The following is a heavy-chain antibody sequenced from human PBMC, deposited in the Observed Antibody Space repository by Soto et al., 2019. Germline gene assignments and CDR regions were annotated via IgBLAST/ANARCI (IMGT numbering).Heavy chain of an antibody. V-gene: IGHV4-39*01. J-gene: IGHJ4*02. D-gene: IGHD2-2*01. CDR3: ARHSGYCISTSCPYYFDY. Sequence: SETLSLTCTVSGGSISSSSYYWGWIRQPPGKGLEWIGSIYYSGSTYYNPSLKSRVTISVDTSKNQFSLKLSSVTAADTAVYYCARHSGYCISTSCPYYFDYWGQGTLVTVSS. CDR2: IYYSGST. CDR1: GGSISSSSYY.